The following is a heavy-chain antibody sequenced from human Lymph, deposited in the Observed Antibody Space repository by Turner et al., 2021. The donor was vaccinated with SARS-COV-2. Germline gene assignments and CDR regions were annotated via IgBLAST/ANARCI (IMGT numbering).Heavy chain of an antibody. CDR1: GGTFSSHA. D-gene: IGHD1-26*01. J-gene: IGHJ4*02. CDR3: AGAGGGRYFYFDY. CDR2: ILPILGIT. V-gene: IGHV1-69*10. Sequence: QVQLVQSGAEVKKPGSSVKVSCKASGGTFSSHAISWVRQAPGQGLEGMGGILPILGITNYAQKSKGRVTITADKSTSTAYMEMRNLRCEETAVYYWAGAGGGRYFYFDYWGQGTLVTVSS.